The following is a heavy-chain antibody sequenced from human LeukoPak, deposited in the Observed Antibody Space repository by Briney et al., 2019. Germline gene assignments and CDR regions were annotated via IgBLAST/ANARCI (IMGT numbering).Heavy chain of an antibody. CDR2: ISAYNGNT. V-gene: IGHV1-18*01. Sequence: ASVKVSCKASGYTFTSYGISWVRQAPGQGLEWMGWISAYNGNTNYAQKLQGRVTMTTDTSTSTAYMELRSLRSDDTAVYYRASLFSSYSADYWGQGTLVTVSS. D-gene: IGHD1-26*01. CDR3: ASLFSSYSADY. J-gene: IGHJ4*02. CDR1: GYTFTSYG.